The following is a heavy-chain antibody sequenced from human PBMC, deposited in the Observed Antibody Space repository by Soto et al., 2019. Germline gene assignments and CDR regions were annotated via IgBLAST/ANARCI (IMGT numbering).Heavy chain of an antibody. Sequence: SETLSLTCTVSGGSISSYYWSWIRQPAGKGLEWIGRIYTSGSTNYNPSLKSRVTMSVDTSKNQFSLKLSSVTAADTAVYYCARVHYYDSSGYTRPPFVDYWGQGTLVTVSS. V-gene: IGHV4-4*07. J-gene: IGHJ4*02. D-gene: IGHD3-22*01. CDR3: ARVHYYDSSGYTRPPFVDY. CDR2: IYTSGST. CDR1: GGSISSYY.